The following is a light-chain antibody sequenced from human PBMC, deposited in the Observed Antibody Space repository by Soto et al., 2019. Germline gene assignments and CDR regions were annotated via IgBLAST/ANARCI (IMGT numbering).Light chain of an antibody. J-gene: IGKJ3*01. CDR2: LGS. V-gene: IGKV2-28*01. CDR1: QSLLHSNGYNY. Sequence: DIVMTQSTLSLPVTPGEPASISCRSSQSLLHSNGYNYLDWYLQKPGQSPQLLIYLGSNRASGVPDRFSVSGSGTDFTLKISRVEAEDVGVYYCMQALQRENFTFGPGTKVDIK. CDR3: MQALQRENFT.